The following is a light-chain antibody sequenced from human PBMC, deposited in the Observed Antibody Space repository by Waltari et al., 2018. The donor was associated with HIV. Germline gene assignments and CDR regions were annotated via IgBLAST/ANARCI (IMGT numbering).Light chain of an antibody. Sequence: EIVLTQSPATLSLSPGERVTLSCRASQSVINSLAWYQQKPGQAPRLLIYDASNRATGIPARFSGSGSGTDFTLTISSLEPEDFAVYYCQQRSNWPRTFGQGTKVEIK. V-gene: IGKV3-11*01. CDR3: QQRSNWPRT. CDR2: DAS. CDR1: QSVINS. J-gene: IGKJ1*01.